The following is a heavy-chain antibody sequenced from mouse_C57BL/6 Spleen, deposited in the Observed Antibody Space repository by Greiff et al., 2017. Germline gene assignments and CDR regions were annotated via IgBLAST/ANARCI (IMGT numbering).Heavy chain of an antibody. Sequence: EVKLMESGGGLVKPGGSLKLSCAASGFTFSSYAMSWVRQTPEKRLEWVATISDGGSYTYYPDNVKGRFTISRDNAKNNLYLQMSHLKSEDTAMYYCARGGGYFEVWGTGTTVTVAS. J-gene: IGHJ1*03. CDR1: GFTFSSYA. V-gene: IGHV5-4*03. CDR2: ISDGGSYT. CDR3: ARGGGYFEV.